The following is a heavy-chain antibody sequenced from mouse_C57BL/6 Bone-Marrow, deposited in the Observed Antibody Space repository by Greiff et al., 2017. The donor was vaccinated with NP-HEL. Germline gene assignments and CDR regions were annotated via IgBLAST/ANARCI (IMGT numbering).Heavy chain of an antibody. J-gene: IGHJ1*03. CDR2: IHPNSGST. Sequence: VQLQQSGAELVKPGASVKLSCKASGYTFTSYWMHWVKQRPGQGLEWIGMIHPNSGSTNYNEKFKSKATLTVDKSSSTAYMQLSSLTSEDSAVYYCARKGGDGWYFDVWGTGTTVTVSS. CDR1: GYTFTSYW. V-gene: IGHV1-64*01. CDR3: ARKGGDGWYFDV. D-gene: IGHD1-1*02.